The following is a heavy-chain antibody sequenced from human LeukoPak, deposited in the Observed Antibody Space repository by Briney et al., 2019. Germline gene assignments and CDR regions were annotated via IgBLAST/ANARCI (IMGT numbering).Heavy chain of an antibody. CDR3: ARHYDSSGYRG. Sequence: GGSLRLSCAASGFTFSSYSMNWVRQAPGKGLEWVSYISSSSSTIYYADSVKGRFTISRDNAKNSLYLQMNSLRAEDTAVYYCARHYDSSGYRGWGQGTLVTVSS. J-gene: IGHJ4*02. CDR1: GFTFSSYS. V-gene: IGHV3-48*01. CDR2: ISSSSSTI. D-gene: IGHD3-22*01.